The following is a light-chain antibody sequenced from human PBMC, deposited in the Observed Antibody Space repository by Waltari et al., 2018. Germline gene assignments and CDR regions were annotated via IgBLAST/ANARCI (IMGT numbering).Light chain of an antibody. CDR3: QMYVRLPVT. Sequence: SCRAGQSVGRGLAWYQQKPGQAPRLLIYDASSRATGISDKFSGSGSGTDFSLTISRVEPEDFAVYFCQMYVRLPVTFGQGTKVEVK. V-gene: IGKV3-20*01. CDR2: DAS. CDR1: QSVGRG. J-gene: IGKJ1*01.